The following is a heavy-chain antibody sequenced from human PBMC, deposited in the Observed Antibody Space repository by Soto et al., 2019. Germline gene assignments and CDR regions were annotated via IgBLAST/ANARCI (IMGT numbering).Heavy chain of an antibody. Sequence: QVQLVESGGGVVQPGRSLRLSCAASGFTFNGYGMHWVRQAPGKGLEWVASISHDGTNKYYVDSVKGRFTISRDNSKSTLYLQMNSLRAEDTAVYYCAKTPWEKYYSSWFDCWGQGTLVTVSS. CDR2: ISHDGTNK. J-gene: IGHJ4*02. V-gene: IGHV3-30*18. CDR3: AKTPWEKYYSSWFDC. D-gene: IGHD1-26*01. CDR1: GFTFNGYG.